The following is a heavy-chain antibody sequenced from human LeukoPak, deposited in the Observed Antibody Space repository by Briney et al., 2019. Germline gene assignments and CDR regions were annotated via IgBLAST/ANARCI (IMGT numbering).Heavy chain of an antibody. J-gene: IGHJ4*02. V-gene: IGHV3-23*01. CDR1: GFTFSSYA. CDR2: ISGGGGTT. Sequence: PGGSLRLSCAASGFTFSSYAMNWVRQAPGKGLEWVSAISGGGGTTYFADSVKGRSTISRDNSKNTLYLQMNSLRAEDTAVYYCAKDRGSGWYLLDYWGQGTLVTVSS. D-gene: IGHD6-19*01. CDR3: AKDRGSGWYLLDY.